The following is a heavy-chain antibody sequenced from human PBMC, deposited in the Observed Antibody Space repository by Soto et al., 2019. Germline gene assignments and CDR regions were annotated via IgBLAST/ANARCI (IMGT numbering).Heavy chain of an antibody. CDR1: GFTFSIYA. Sequence: GESLKISCAPSGFTFSIYAMSWVRQAPGKGPEWVSAIDGSGGNTYYADSVKGRFTISRDNSKNTLYLQMNSLRAEDTAVYYCGNLMGSSIRTYYYYYGMDVWGEGTTVTVSS. CDR3: GNLMGSSIRTYYYYYGMDV. V-gene: IGHV3-23*01. CDR2: IDGSGGNT. D-gene: IGHD3-10*01. J-gene: IGHJ6*04.